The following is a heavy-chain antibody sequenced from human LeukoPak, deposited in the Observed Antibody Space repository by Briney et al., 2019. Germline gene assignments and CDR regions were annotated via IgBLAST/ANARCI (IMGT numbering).Heavy chain of an antibody. CDR1: GFTFSSYA. CDR3: TTFRDGYNRQGYY. Sequence: GGSLRLSCAASGFTFSSYAMHWVRQAPGKGLEWVAVISYDGSNKYYADSVKGRFTISRDNSKNTLYLQMNSLKTEDTAVYYCTTFRDGYNRQGYYWGQGTLVTVSS. V-gene: IGHV3-30-3*01. D-gene: IGHD5-12*01. J-gene: IGHJ4*02. CDR2: ISYDGSNK.